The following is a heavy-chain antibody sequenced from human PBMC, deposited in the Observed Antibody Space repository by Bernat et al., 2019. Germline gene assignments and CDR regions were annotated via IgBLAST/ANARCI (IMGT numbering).Heavy chain of an antibody. V-gene: IGHV3-33*01. J-gene: IGHJ4*02. Sequence: QVQLVESGGGVVQPGRSLRLSCAASGFTFSSYGMHWVRQAPGKGLEWVAVIWYDGSNKYYADSVKGRFTISRDNSKNTLYLQMNSLRAEDTAVYYCARRNYDFWSGYNDYWGQGTLVTVSS. CDR1: GFTFSSYG. CDR3: ARRNYDFWSGYNDY. D-gene: IGHD3-3*01. CDR2: IWYDGSNK.